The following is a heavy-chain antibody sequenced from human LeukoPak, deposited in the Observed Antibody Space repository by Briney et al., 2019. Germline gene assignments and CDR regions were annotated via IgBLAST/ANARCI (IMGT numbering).Heavy chain of an antibody. V-gene: IGHV3-66*01. CDR3: ARGGGGDIVVVPAAWNWLVP. J-gene: IGHJ5*02. CDR2: IYSGGST. Sequence: GGSVRLSWAASGFTVSSNYMSWVRHAPGKGLEWVSVIYSGGSTYYADSVKVRFTISRDNSKNPLYLQMNSLRADDTAVYYCARGGGGDIVVVPAAWNWLVPWGQGTLVTVSS. D-gene: IGHD2-2*01. CDR1: GFTVSSNY.